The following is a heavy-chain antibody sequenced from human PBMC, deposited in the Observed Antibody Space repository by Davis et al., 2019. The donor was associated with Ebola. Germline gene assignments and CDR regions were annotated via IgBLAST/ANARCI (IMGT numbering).Heavy chain of an antibody. D-gene: IGHD6-19*01. CDR2: IYSGGST. V-gene: IGHV3-53*01. J-gene: IGHJ4*02. CDR1: GFTFSSYG. CDR3: ARVTSGWYEFSFDY. Sequence: GESLKISCAASGFTFSSYGMHWVRQAPGKGLEWVSVIYSGGSTYYADSVKGRFTISRDNSKNTLYLQMNSLRAEDTAVYYCARVTSGWYEFSFDYWGQGTLVTVSS.